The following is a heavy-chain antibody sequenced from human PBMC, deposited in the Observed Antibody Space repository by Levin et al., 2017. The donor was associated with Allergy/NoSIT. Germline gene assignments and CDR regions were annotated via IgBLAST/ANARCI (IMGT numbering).Heavy chain of an antibody. D-gene: IGHD6-6*01. Sequence: GGSLRLSCAASGFTFSGYTLNWVRQAPGKGLEWVSSISSSSTYIYYADSLKGRSTISRADAKHSLSLQMNSLRVEDTAVYYCASDGSYDTLDIWGQGTMVTVSS. J-gene: IGHJ3*02. V-gene: IGHV3-21*01. CDR2: ISSSSTYI. CDR3: ASDGSYDTLDI. CDR1: GFTFSGYT.